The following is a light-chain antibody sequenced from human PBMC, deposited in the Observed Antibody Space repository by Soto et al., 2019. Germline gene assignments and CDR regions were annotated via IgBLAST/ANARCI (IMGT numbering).Light chain of an antibody. CDR3: HQYCTLPYA. CDR1: QRVSSNY. J-gene: IGKJ2*01. V-gene: IGKV3-20*01. CDR2: GAS. Sequence: IALTQSPGTLSLSPGERATLSCRASQRVSSNYVAWYQHKPGQAPRLLIHGASIRATGIPDRFSGSGSGTDFTLTISRLEPEDFAVYYCHQYCTLPYAFGQGTKLHIK.